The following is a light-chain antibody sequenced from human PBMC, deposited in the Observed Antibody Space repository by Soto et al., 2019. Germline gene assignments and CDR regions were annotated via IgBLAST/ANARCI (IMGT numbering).Light chain of an antibody. CDR2: GAS. Sequence: ILLTQSPGTLSLSPGERATLSCRASQSVSSSYLAWYQQKPGQAPRLLIYGASSRATGIPDRFSGSGSGTDFTLTISRLEPEDFAVYYSQQYGSSPGWTFGQGIK. J-gene: IGKJ1*01. CDR3: QQYGSSPGWT. V-gene: IGKV3-20*01. CDR1: QSVSSSY.